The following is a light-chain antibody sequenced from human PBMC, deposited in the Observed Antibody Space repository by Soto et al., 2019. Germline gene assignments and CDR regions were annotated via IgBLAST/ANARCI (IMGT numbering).Light chain of an antibody. V-gene: IGLV2-14*03. Sequence: GLTQPGSVSGSPGQSITISCTGTSSDVGGYNYVSWYQHHPGKAPKLMIFDVSNRPSGVSNRFSGSKSGNTASLTISGLQPEDEADYYCSSYTTSNTRQIVFGTGTKVTVL. CDR2: DVS. CDR3: SSYTTSNTRQIV. CDR1: SSDVGGYNY. J-gene: IGLJ1*01.